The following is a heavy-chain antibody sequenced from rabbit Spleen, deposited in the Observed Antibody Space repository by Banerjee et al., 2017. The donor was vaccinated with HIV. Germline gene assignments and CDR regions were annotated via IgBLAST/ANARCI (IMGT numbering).Heavy chain of an antibody. CDR3: ARQRQTNGDGVIGWNFYL. D-gene: IGHD1-1*01. J-gene: IGHJ4*01. V-gene: IGHV1S40*01. CDR2: IGGDSGGRT. Sequence: QSLEESGGDLVKPGASLTLTCTASGVSFSSSGWICWARQAPGKGLEWTACIGGDSGGRTYYASWAKGRFTISKTSSTVVTLKMTSLTVADAATYFCARQRQTNGDGVIGWNFYLWGPGTLVTVS. CDR1: GVSFSSSGW.